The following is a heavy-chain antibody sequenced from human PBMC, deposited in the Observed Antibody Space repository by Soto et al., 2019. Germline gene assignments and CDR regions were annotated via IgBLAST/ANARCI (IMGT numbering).Heavy chain of an antibody. CDR1: GGTFSSYA. CDR3: ARRDSSSWYNAFDI. V-gene: IGHV1-69*13. J-gene: IGHJ3*02. D-gene: IGHD6-13*01. Sequence: SVKVSCKASGGTFSSYAISWVRQAPGQGLEWMGGIIPIFGTANYAQKFQGRVTITADESTSTAYMELSSLRSEDTAMYYCARRDSSSWYNAFDIWGQGTMVTVSS. CDR2: IIPIFGTA.